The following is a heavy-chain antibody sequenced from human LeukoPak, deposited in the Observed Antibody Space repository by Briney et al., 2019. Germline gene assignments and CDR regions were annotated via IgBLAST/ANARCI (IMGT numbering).Heavy chain of an antibody. CDR1: GFTFNNYV. CDR3: VRSPTYYNMDV. Sequence: GGSPRLSCAASGFTFNNYVIHWVRQAPGKGLEWLAVISYDGTNKYYADSVKGRFTISRDHSQSTVDLQMNTLRGADTAVYYCVRSPTYYNMDVWGKGTTVAVSS. J-gene: IGHJ6*03. CDR2: ISYDGTNK. V-gene: IGHV3-30*03.